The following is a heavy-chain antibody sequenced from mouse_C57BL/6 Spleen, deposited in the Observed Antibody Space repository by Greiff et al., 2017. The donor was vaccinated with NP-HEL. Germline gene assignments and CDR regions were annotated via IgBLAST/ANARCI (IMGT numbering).Heavy chain of an antibody. V-gene: IGHV5-4*01. CDR1: GFTFSSYA. D-gene: IGHD1-1*01. J-gene: IGHJ2*01. CDR2: ISDGGSYT. Sequence: EVMLVESGGGLVKPGGSLKLSCAASGFTFSSYAMSWVRQTPEKRLEWVATISDGGSYTYYPDNVKGRFTISRDNAKNNLYLQMSHLKSEDTAVYYGARDGATVVAPYYFDYWGQGTTLTVSS. CDR3: ARDGATVVAPYYFDY.